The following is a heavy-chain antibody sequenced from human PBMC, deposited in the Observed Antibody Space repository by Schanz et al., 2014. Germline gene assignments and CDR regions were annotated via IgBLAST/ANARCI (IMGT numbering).Heavy chain of an antibody. CDR2: ISGSGGST. Sequence: VQLVQSGAEVKKPGASVRVSCKASGYTFTTYAMSWVRQAPGKGLEWVSAISGSGGSTYYADSVKGRFTISRDNSKNTLYLQMNSLRAEDTAVYYCAKDLLYGAPMPLNHLDYWGQGTLVTVSS. CDR1: GYTFTTYA. V-gene: IGHV3-23*04. D-gene: IGHD2-2*01. J-gene: IGHJ4*02. CDR3: AKDLLYGAPMPLNHLDY.